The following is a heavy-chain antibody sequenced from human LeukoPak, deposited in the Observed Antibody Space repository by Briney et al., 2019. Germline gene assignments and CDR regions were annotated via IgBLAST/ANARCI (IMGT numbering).Heavy chain of an antibody. Sequence: GGSLRLSCAASGFTFSSYAMSWVRQAPGKGLEWISAISGSGGSTYHADSVKGRFTISRDNSKNTLYLQMNSLRAEDTAVYYCARGHHYYDSSGYSAGAFDIWGQGTMVTVSS. CDR2: ISGSGGST. V-gene: IGHV3-23*01. CDR3: ARGHHYYDSSGYSAGAFDI. D-gene: IGHD3-22*01. J-gene: IGHJ3*02. CDR1: GFTFSSYA.